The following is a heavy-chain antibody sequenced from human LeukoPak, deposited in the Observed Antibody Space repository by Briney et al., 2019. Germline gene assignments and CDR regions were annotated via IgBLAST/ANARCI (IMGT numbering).Heavy chain of an antibody. V-gene: IGHV4-39*01. CDR1: GGSITSSAFH. Sequence: SETLSLTCTVPGGSITSSAFHWGWIRQSPGKGLEWVGTIFYNESTNYNQSLKSRLTISVDKSKNQFYVKLTSVTAADTTVYYCARQGASIFGTVGYYYYMDVWGKGTTVTVSS. CDR3: ARQGASIFGTVGYYYYMDV. CDR2: IFYNEST. D-gene: IGHD3-3*01. J-gene: IGHJ6*03.